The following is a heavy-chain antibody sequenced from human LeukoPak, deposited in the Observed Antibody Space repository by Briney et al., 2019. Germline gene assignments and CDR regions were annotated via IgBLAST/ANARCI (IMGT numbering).Heavy chain of an antibody. CDR2: IYYSGST. V-gene: IGHV4-59*08. CDR3: ATWGIAVAGTFDY. J-gene: IGHJ4*02. Sequence: PSETLSLTCTVSGGSISSSYWSWIRQPPGKGLEWIGYIYYSGSTNNNPSFKSRVAISVDTSKNQFSLKLSPVTAADTAVYYCATWGIAVAGTFDYWGQGTLVTVST. CDR1: GGSISSSY. D-gene: IGHD6-19*01.